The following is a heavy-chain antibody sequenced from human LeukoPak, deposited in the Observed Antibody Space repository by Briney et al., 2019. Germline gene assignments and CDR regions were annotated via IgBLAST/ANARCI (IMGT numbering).Heavy chain of an antibody. CDR2: IYYGGST. V-gene: IGHV4-30-4*01. CDR3: ARDLPSPSNWFDP. Sequence: SETLSLTCTVSGGSISSGDYYWSWIRQPPGKGLEWIGYIYYGGSTYYNPSLKSRVTISVDTSKNQFSLKLSSVTAADTAVYYCARDLPSPSNWFDPWGQGTLVTVSS. J-gene: IGHJ5*02. CDR1: GGSISSGDYY.